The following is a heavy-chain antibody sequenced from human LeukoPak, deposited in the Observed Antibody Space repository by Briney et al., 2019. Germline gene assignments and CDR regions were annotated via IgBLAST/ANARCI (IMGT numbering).Heavy chain of an antibody. CDR2: MIPIFGTA. J-gene: IGHJ4*02. Sequence: ASVKVSCKASGGTFSSYAISWVRQAPGQGLEWMGGMIPIFGTANYAQKFQGRVTITTDESTSTAYMELSSLRSEDTAVYYCARGISGSYTADYWGQGTLVTVSS. CDR1: GGTFSSYA. V-gene: IGHV1-69*05. CDR3: ARGISGSYTADY. D-gene: IGHD1-26*01.